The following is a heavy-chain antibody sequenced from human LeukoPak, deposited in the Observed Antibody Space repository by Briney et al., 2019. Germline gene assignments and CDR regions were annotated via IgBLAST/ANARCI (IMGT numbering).Heavy chain of an antibody. D-gene: IGHD3-22*01. Sequence: SETLSLTCAVYGGSFSGYYWSRIRQPPGKGLEWIGEINHSGSTNYNPSLKSRVTISVDTSKNQFSLKLSSVTAADTAVYYCARGKLYYYDSSGYPPLGYWGQGTLVTVSS. V-gene: IGHV4-34*01. J-gene: IGHJ4*02. CDR2: INHSGST. CDR1: GGSFSGYY. CDR3: ARGKLYYYDSSGYPPLGY.